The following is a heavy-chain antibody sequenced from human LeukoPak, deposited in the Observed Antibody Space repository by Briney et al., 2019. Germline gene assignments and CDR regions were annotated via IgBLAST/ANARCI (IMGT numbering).Heavy chain of an antibody. CDR2: ISAYNGNT. V-gene: IGHV1-18*01. CDR3: ARDRVLRYFDWLHYDAFDI. J-gene: IGHJ3*02. CDR1: GYTFTSYG. D-gene: IGHD3-9*01. Sequence: GASVKVSCKASGYTFTSYGISWVRQAPGQGLEWMGWISAYNGNTNYAQKLQGRVTMTTDTSTSTAYMELRSLRSDDTAVYYCARDRVLRYFDWLHYDAFDIWGQGTMVTVSS.